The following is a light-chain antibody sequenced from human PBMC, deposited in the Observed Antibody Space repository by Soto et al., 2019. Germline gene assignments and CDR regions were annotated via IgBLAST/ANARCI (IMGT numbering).Light chain of an antibody. CDR3: SSYAGSNKSV. CDR2: EVS. J-gene: IGLJ1*01. CDR1: SSDVGGYNY. Sequence: QSALTQLPSASGSPGHSVAISCTGTSSDVGGYNYVSWYQQYAGKAPKPMISEVSKRPSGVPDRFSGSKSGSTASLTVSGLQAEDEADYYCSSYAGSNKSVFGTGTKVTVL. V-gene: IGLV2-8*01.